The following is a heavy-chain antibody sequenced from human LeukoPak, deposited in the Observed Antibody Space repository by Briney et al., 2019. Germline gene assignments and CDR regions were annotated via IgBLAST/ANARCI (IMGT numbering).Heavy chain of an antibody. Sequence: PGGSLRLSCAASGFTFSSYGMHWVRQAPGKGLEWEAVISYDGSNKYYADSVKGRFTISRDNSKNTPYLQMNSLRAEDTAVYYCAKDRAMIGEGFFDYWGQGTLVTVSS. D-gene: IGHD3-22*01. J-gene: IGHJ4*02. CDR3: AKDRAMIGEGFFDY. V-gene: IGHV3-30*18. CDR2: ISYDGSNK. CDR1: GFTFSSYG.